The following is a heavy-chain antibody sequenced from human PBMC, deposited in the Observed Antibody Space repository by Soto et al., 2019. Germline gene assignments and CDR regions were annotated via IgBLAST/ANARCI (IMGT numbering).Heavy chain of an antibody. CDR3: AKVGYDFWSGYYTGLDY. V-gene: IGHV4-34*01. J-gene: IGHJ4*02. Sequence: SETLSLTCAVYGGSFSGYYWSWIRQPPGKGLEWIGEINHSGSTNYNPSLKSRVTISVDTSKNQFSLKLSYVTAADTAVYYCAKVGYDFWSGYYTGLDYWGQGTLVTVSS. CDR2: INHSGST. CDR1: GGSFSGYY. D-gene: IGHD3-3*01.